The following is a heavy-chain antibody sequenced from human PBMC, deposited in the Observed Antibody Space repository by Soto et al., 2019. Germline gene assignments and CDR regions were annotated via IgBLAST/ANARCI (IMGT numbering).Heavy chain of an antibody. Sequence: SVKVSCKASGGTFSSYAISWVRQAPGQGLEWMGGIIPIFGTANYAQKFQGRVTITADESTSTAYMELSSLRSEDTAVYYCAYDKDSSSGAINWGQGTPVTVSS. CDR3: AYDKDSSSGAIN. CDR1: GGTFSSYA. J-gene: IGHJ4*02. D-gene: IGHD3-3*02. V-gene: IGHV1-69*13. CDR2: IIPIFGTA.